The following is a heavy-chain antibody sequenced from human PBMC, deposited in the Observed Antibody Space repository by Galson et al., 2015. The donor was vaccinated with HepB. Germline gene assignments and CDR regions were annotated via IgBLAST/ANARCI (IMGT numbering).Heavy chain of an antibody. Sequence: SVKVSCKASGGTFSSYAISWVRQAPGQGLEWMGGIIPIFGIANYARKFQGRVTITADESTSTAYMELSSLRSVDTAVYYCALGSVVPASTLYYFAYWGQGTLVTVSS. J-gene: IGHJ4*02. D-gene: IGHD2-2*01. V-gene: IGHV1-69*13. CDR3: ALGSVVPASTLYYFAY. CDR2: IIPIFGIA. CDR1: GGTFSSYA.